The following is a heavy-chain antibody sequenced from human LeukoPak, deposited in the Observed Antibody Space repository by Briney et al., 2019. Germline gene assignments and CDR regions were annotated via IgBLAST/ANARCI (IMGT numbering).Heavy chain of an antibody. D-gene: IGHD2-15*01. CDR3: ARGTSVAPHDY. J-gene: IGHJ4*02. V-gene: IGHV4-30-2*01. CDR1: GDSVSSGDSS. Sequence: SETLSLTCSVSGDSVSSGDSSWNWIRQPLGKGLEWVGYISLAGTAYYNPSLGRRVALFVDRSKNQFSLKVTSVNAAGTAVYYCARGTSVAPHDYWGQGIPVTVSS. CDR2: ISLAGTA.